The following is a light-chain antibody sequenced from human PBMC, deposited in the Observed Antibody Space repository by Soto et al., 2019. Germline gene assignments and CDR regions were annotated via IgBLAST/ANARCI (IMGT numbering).Light chain of an antibody. CDR3: QQYNNGPRT. Sequence: EILMTQSPATLSVSPGERSTLSCRASQSVRSNLAWYQQKPGQAPRLLIYGASTRDTGIAARFRGSGSGTEFTFTINSLQSEDFAVYSCQQYNNGPRTFGQGTRWIS. V-gene: IGKV3-15*01. J-gene: IGKJ1*01. CDR1: QSVRSN. CDR2: GAS.